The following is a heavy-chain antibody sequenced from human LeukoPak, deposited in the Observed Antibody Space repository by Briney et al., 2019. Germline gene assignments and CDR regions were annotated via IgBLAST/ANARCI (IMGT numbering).Heavy chain of an antibody. CDR2: MIPIFGTA. CDR3: ASKGYCSSTSCYPFDY. D-gene: IGHD2-2*01. V-gene: IGHV1-69*01. J-gene: IGHJ4*02. CDR1: RGTFSSYV. Sequence: GSSVSVSCKAARGTFSSYVISWVRQAPGQGLEGMGGMIPIFGTANYAQKFQGRVTITADESTSTAYMELSSLRSEDTAVYYCASKGYCSSTSCYPFDYWGQGTLVTVSS.